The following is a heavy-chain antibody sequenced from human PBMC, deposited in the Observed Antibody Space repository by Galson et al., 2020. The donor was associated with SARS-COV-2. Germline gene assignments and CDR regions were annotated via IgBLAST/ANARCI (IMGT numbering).Heavy chain of an antibody. CDR2: INDSETT. CDR1: GDSFSGYY. D-gene: IGHD3-22*01. V-gene: IGHV4-34*01. CDR3: ARGMCVDTNGFYYLLGYYYGMDV. Sequence: SETLSLTCAVYGDSFSGYYWGWIRQSPGKGLEWIGDINDSETTNYNPSLQSRITISLDTSKSQFSLKLTSVTAADTAVYYCARGMCVDTNGFYYLLGYYYGMDVWGQGTTVTVSS. J-gene: IGHJ6*02.